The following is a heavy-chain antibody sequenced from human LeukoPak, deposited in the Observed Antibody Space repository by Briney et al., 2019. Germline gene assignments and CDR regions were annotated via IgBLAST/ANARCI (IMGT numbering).Heavy chain of an antibody. CDR2: IYYSGTT. Sequence: PSETLSLTCSVSGDSFSSVTDYWAWIRQTPGKGLEWIGSIYYSGTTYYNPSLESRVTISVDTSKNQFSVKLTSVTAADTAVYCCARDQGAVAGIDPWGQGTLVTVSS. CDR3: ARDQGAVAGIDP. D-gene: IGHD6-19*01. CDR1: GDSFSSVTDY. V-gene: IGHV4-39*07. J-gene: IGHJ5*02.